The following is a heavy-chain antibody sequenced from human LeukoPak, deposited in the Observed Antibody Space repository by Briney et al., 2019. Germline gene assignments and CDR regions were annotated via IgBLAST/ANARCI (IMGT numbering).Heavy chain of an antibody. J-gene: IGHJ6*03. CDR2: INWNGGST. CDR1: GFTFDDYG. Sequence: GGSLRLSCAASGFTFDDYGMSWVRQAPGKGLEWVSGINWNGGSTGYADSVKGRFTISRDNAKNSLYLQTNSLRAEDTALYYCARDGGTTVVTPRRDYYYYYMDVWGKGTTVTVSS. CDR3: ARDGGTTVVTPRRDYYYYYMDV. D-gene: IGHD4-23*01. V-gene: IGHV3-20*04.